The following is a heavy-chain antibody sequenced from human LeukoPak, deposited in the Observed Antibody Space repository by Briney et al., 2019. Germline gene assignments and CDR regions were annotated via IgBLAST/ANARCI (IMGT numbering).Heavy chain of an antibody. D-gene: IGHD3-22*01. Sequence: GGSLRLSCAASGFTFSSYGMHWVRQAPGKGLEWVAFIRYDGSNKYYADSVKGRFTISRDNAKNSLYLQMNSLRAEDTAVYYCARRSSGYYAWVFDYWGQGTLVTVSS. J-gene: IGHJ4*02. CDR3: ARRSSGYYAWVFDY. CDR2: IRYDGSNK. CDR1: GFTFSSYG. V-gene: IGHV3-30*02.